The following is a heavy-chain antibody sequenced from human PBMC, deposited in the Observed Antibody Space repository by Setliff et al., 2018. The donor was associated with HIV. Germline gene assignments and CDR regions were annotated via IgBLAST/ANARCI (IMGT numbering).Heavy chain of an antibody. J-gene: IGHJ5*02. CDR1: GGSISSGGYY. D-gene: IGHD2-8*01. CDR3: ARGTRTSLNWFDP. V-gene: IGHV4-31*03. Sequence: SETLSLTCTVSGGSISSGGYYWSWIRQHPGKGLEWIGYIYDSGKTYYNPALKSRVSISVDTSKNQFSLDLRSVTAADTAVYYCARGTRTSLNWFDPWGQGTQVTVSS. CDR2: IYDSGKT.